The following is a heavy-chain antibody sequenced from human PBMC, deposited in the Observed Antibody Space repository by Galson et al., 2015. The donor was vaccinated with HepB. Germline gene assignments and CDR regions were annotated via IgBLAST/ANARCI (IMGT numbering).Heavy chain of an antibody. CDR1: GFTFSGSA. V-gene: IGHV3-73*01. CDR2: IRSRANSYAT. J-gene: IGHJ5*02. CDR3: TRPEWEAYCGGDCYSGWFDP. Sequence: SLRLSCAASGFTFSGSAMHWVRQASGKGLEWVGRIRSRANSYATAYAASVKGRFTISRDDSKNTAYLQMNSLKTEDTAVYYCTRPEWEAYCGGDCYSGWFDPWGQGTLVTVSS. D-gene: IGHD2-21*02.